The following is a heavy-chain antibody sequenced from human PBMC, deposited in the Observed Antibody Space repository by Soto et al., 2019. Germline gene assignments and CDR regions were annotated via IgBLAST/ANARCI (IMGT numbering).Heavy chain of an antibody. J-gene: IGHJ4*02. D-gene: IGHD4-4*01. CDR2: IYAHGST. Sequence: QLQLQESGSGLVKPSETLSLTCAVSGVSISSGGYSWSWIRQPPGKGLEWIAYIYAHGSTYYNPPLKSRVTMSVDGSKNQFSLKLGSVTAAATAVYYWARHYINYDFDFWGQGIRVTVSS. V-gene: IGHV4-30-2*01. CDR3: ARHYINYDFDF. CDR1: GVSISSGGYS.